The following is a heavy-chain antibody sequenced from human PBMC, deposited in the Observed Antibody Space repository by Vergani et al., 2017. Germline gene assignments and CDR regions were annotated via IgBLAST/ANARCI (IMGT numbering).Heavy chain of an antibody. J-gene: IGHJ4*02. Sequence: QVQLVESGGGVVQPGRSLRLSCAASGFTFSSYGMHWVRQAPGKGLEWVAVISYDGSNKYYADSVKGRFTISRDNSKNTLYLQMNSLRAEDTAVYYCAKAPGYYYDSSGYYYFDYWGQGTLVTVSS. CDR2: ISYDGSNK. CDR1: GFTFSSYG. CDR3: AKAPGYYYDSSGYYYFDY. D-gene: IGHD3-22*01. V-gene: IGHV3-30*18.